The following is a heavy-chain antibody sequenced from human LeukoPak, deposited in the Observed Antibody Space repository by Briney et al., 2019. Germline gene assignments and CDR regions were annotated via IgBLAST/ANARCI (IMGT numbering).Heavy chain of an antibody. D-gene: IGHD6-13*01. Sequence: GGSLRLSCAASGFTFGDYAMHWVRQAPGKGLEWVSGISWNSGSIGYADSVKGRFTISRDNAKNSLYLQMNSLRAEDTALYYCAKDMQGIAAAGLFDYWGQGTLVTVSS. V-gene: IGHV3-9*01. CDR3: AKDMQGIAAAGLFDY. J-gene: IGHJ4*02. CDR1: GFTFGDYA. CDR2: ISWNSGSI.